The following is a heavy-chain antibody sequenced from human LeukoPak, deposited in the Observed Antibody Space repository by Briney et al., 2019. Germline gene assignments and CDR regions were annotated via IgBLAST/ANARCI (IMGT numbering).Heavy chain of an antibody. V-gene: IGHV3-74*01. CDR1: GFTFSTFW. CDR3: ASDPLYCTNGVCLYYYYMDV. CDR2: INHDGSST. J-gene: IGHJ6*03. Sequence: GGSLRLSCATSGFTFSTFWMHWVRQAPGKGLVWVSRINHDGSSTNYADSVKGRFTISRDNAKNSLYLQMNSLGAEDTAVYYCASDPLYCTNGVCLYYYYMDVWGKGTTVTVSS. D-gene: IGHD2-8*01.